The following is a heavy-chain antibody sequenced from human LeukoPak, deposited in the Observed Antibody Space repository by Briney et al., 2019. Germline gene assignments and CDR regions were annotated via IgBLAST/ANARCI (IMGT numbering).Heavy chain of an antibody. D-gene: IGHD3-3*01. Sequence: LSLTCAVYGGSFSGYYWSWIRQAPGKGLEWVSYITRSGPTIYYADSVKGRFTISRDNAKNSLFLQMNSLRAEDTAVYYCARDRGWGEWLPLSYWGQGTLVTVSS. CDR3: ARDRGWGEWLPLSY. CDR2: ITRSGPTI. CDR1: GGSFSGYY. J-gene: IGHJ4*02. V-gene: IGHV3-11*04.